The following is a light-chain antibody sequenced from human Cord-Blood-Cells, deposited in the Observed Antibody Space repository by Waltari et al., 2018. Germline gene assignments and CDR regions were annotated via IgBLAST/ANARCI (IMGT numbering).Light chain of an antibody. CDR3: QSYDSSLSGYV. CDR2: GNS. V-gene: IGLV1-40*01. CDR1: SSNIGACYD. Sequence: QSVLTQPPSVSGAPGPRVTISCTGSSSNIGACYDVHWYQQLPGTAPKLLIYGNSNRPSGVPDRFSGSKSGTSASLAITGLQAEDEADYYCQSYDSSLSGYVFGTGTKVTVL. J-gene: IGLJ1*01.